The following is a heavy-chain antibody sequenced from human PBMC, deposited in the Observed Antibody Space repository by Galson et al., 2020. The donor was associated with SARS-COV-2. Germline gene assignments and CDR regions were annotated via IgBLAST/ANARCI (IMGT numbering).Heavy chain of an antibody. D-gene: IGHD2-21*02. CDR1: GGSISSSDW. Sequence: SETLSLTCAVSGGSISSSDWWGWARQPPGKGLEWIGEIFHSGYTNYNPSLKSRVTMSLDTSKNQFSLKLSSVTAADTALYYCSRIIVTAYYFSYMDVWGKGTTVTVSS. CDR3: SRIIVTAYYFSYMDV. J-gene: IGHJ6*03. V-gene: IGHV4-4*02. CDR2: IFHSGYT.